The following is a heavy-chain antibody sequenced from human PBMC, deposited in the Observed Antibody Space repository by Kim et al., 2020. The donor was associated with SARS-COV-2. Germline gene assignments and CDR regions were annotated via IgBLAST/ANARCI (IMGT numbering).Heavy chain of an antibody. J-gene: IGHJ5*02. Sequence: SETLSLTCTVSGGSISSSSYYWGWIRQPPGKGLEWIGSIYYSGSTYYNPSLKSRVTISVDTSKNQFSLKLSSVTAADTAVYYCARLIAARLRYWFDPWGQGTLVTVSS. CDR3: ARLIAARLRYWFDP. CDR1: GGSISSSSYY. CDR2: IYYSGST. D-gene: IGHD6-6*01. V-gene: IGHV4-39*01.